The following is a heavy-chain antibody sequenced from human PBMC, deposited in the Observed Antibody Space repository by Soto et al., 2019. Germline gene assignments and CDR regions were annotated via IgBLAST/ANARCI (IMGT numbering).Heavy chain of an antibody. CDR3: ARDPYHVLMVNAPNLYGMDV. CDR2: ISTYNGDT. J-gene: IGHJ6*02. Sequence: ASVKVSCTASGYTFTRSGISWVRQAPGQGLEWMGWISTYNGDTNYAQTFQGRVTMTTDTSTSTVHMELRSLGSDDTAVYYCARDPYHVLMVNAPNLYGMDVWGQGTTVTVSS. V-gene: IGHV1-18*01. D-gene: IGHD2-8*01. CDR1: GYTFTRSG.